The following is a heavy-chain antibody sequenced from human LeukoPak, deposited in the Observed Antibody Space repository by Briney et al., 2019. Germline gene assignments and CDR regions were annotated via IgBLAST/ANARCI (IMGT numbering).Heavy chain of an antibody. CDR2: IWYDGSNK. CDR3: ARGVVGARGPNWFDP. D-gene: IGHD1-26*01. J-gene: IGHJ5*02. Sequence: PGGSLRLSCAASGVTFSSYGMHWVRHAPGKGLEWVAVIWYDGSNKYYADFVKGRFTISRDNSKNTLYLQMNSLRAEDTAVYYCARGVVGARGPNWFDPWGQGSLVTVSS. V-gene: IGHV3-33*01. CDR1: GVTFSSYG.